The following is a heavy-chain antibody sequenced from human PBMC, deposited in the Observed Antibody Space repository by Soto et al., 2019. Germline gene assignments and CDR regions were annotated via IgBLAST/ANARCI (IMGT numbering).Heavy chain of an antibody. CDR2: IYYTGTT. CDR3: ARLKTNSGWSLFDS. Sequence: PSETLSLTCTVSGGSVSSSFFYWSWVRQPPGQRLEWIGYIYYTGTTNYNPSLASRVAMSVDTSKKQFTLNLRSLTAADTARYYCARLKTNSGWSLFDSRGQGMLVTVSS. V-gene: IGHV4-61*01. D-gene: IGHD6-19*01. CDR1: GGSVSSSFFY. J-gene: IGHJ4*02.